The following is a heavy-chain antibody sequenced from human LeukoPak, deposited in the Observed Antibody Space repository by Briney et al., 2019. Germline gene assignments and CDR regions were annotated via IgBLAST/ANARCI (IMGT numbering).Heavy chain of an antibody. CDR3: ARDFGGFPLDY. CDR1: GFMFSSYW. D-gene: IGHD4-23*01. J-gene: IGHJ4*02. Sequence: GGSLRLSCAASGFMFSSYWMSWVRQAPGKGLEWVADIKEDGSEKSYVDSVKGRFTISRDNAKNSLYLQMNTLRAEDTAVYYCARDFGGFPLDYWGQGTLVTVSS. CDR2: IKEDGSEK. V-gene: IGHV3-7*01.